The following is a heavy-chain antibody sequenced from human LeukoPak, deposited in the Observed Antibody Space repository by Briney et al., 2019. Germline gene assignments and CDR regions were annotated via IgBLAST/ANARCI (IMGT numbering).Heavy chain of an antibody. CDR2: IYTSGSI. CDR1: GVSINTYY. D-gene: IGHD3-3*01. V-gene: IGHV4-4*09. Sequence: SETLSLTCTVSGVSINTYYWSWIRQPPGKGLEWIGFIYTSGSINYNPSLKSRVTTSVDTSKNQFSLKLSSVTAADTAVYYCARLSYDFRSGYLSPWGQGTLVTVSS. CDR3: ARLSYDFRSGYLSP. J-gene: IGHJ5*02.